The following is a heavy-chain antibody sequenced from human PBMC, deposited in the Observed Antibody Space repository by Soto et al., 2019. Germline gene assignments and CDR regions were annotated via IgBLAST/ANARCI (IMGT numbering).Heavy chain of an antibody. CDR1: GFTFSSYA. V-gene: IGHV3-23*01. J-gene: IGHJ4*02. CDR3: AKEMDSSGWFDY. Sequence: VGSLILSCAASGFTFSSYAMSWVRQAPGKGLEWVSAISGSGGSTYYADSVKGRFTISRDNSKNTLYLQMNSLRAEDTAVYYCAKEMDSSGWFDYWGQGTLVTVSS. D-gene: IGHD6-19*01. CDR2: ISGSGGST.